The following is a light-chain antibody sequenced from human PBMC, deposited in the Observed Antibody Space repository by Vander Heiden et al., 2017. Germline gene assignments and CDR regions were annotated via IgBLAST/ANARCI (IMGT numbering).Light chain of an antibody. J-gene: IGKJ1*01. Sequence: DIQITQSPSSLSASVGDRVTITCRASQSISSYLNWYQQKPGKAPKLLIYAASSLQSGVPSRFSGSGSGTDFTLTISSLQPEDFATYYCQQRTFGQGTKVEIK. CDR1: QSISSY. CDR3: QQRT. V-gene: IGKV1-39*01. CDR2: AAS.